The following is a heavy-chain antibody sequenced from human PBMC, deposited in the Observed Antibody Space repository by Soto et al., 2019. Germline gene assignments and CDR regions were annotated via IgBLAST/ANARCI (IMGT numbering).Heavy chain of an antibody. CDR3: ARDDWGYCSSTSCYGANYYYYGMDV. CDR2: ISAYNGNT. CDR1: GYTFTSYG. J-gene: IGHJ6*02. Sequence: QVQLVQSGAEVKKPGASVKVSCKASGYTFTSYGISWVRQAPGQGLEWMGWISAYNGNTNYAQKLQGRVTMTTDTSTRTAYMELRSLRSDDTAVYYCARDDWGYCSSTSCYGANYYYYGMDVWGQGTTVTVSS. V-gene: IGHV1-18*01. D-gene: IGHD2-2*01.